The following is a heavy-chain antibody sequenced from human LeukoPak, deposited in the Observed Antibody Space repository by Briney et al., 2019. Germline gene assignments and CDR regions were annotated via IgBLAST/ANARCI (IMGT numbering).Heavy chain of an antibody. J-gene: IGHJ3*02. Sequence: PSETLSLTCTVSGGSISSYSWSWIRQPPGKGLEWIGEINHSGSTNYNPSLKSRVTISVDTSKSQFSLKLSSVTAADTAVYYCASASTVTTFYAFDIWGQGTMVTVSS. D-gene: IGHD4-17*01. CDR2: INHSGST. V-gene: IGHV4-34*01. CDR3: ASASTVTTFYAFDI. CDR1: GGSISSYS.